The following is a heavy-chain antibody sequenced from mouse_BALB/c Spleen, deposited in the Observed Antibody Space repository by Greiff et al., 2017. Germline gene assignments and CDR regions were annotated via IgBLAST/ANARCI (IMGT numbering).Heavy chain of an antibody. CDR1: GYSITSDYA. CDR2: ISYSGST. J-gene: IGHJ3*01. D-gene: IGHD1-1*01. V-gene: IGHV3-2*02. Sequence: EVKLMESGPGLVKPSQSLSLTCTVTGYSITSDYAWNWIRQFPGNKLEWMGYISYSGSTSYNPSLKSRISITRDTSKNQFFLQLNSVTTEDTATYYCARGGSNWFAYWGQGTLVTVSA. CDR3: ARGGSNWFAY.